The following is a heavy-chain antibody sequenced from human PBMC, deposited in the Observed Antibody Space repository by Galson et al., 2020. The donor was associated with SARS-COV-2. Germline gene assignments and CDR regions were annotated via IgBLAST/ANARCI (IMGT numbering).Heavy chain of an antibody. Sequence: ASVKVSCKASGYTFTSYGISWVRQAPGQGLEWMGWISAYNGNTNYAQKLQGRVTMTTDTSTSTAYMELRSLRSDDTAVYYCARAPPPADYYVFGGGYYPPTFAPWGQGPLVPVPS. CDR3: ARAPPPADYYVFGGGYYPPTFAP. CDR2: ISAYNGNT. D-gene: IGHD3-3*01. J-gene: IGHJ5*02. CDR1: GYTFTSYG. V-gene: IGHV1-18*04.